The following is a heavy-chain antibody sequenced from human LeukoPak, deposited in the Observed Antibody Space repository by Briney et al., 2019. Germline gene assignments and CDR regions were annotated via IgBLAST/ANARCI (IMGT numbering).Heavy chain of an antibody. CDR2: IIPIFGTA. CDR1: GGTFSSYA. Sequence: SVKVSCKASGGTFSSYAISWVRQAPGQGLEWMGGIIPIFGTANYAQKFQGGVTITADESTSTAYMELSSLTSDDTAVYYCARDKDHGFDIWGQGTVVTV. V-gene: IGHV1-69*13. J-gene: IGHJ3*02. CDR3: ARDKDHGFDI.